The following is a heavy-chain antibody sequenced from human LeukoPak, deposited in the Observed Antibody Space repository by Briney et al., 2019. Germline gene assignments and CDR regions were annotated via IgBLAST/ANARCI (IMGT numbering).Heavy chain of an antibody. CDR1: GGSVSTGTDY. V-gene: IGHV4-39*01. Sequence: SETLSLTCTVSGGSVSTGTDYWGWIRQPPGKGLEWIGSIYYSGSTYYNPSLKSRVTISVDTSKNQFSLKLSSVTAADTAVYYCARRNPVDTAMAFDYWGQGTLVTVSS. CDR2: IYYSGST. J-gene: IGHJ4*02. D-gene: IGHD5-18*01. CDR3: ARRNPVDTAMAFDY.